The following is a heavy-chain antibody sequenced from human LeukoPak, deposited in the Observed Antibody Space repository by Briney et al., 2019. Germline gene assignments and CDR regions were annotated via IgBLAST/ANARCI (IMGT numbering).Heavy chain of an antibody. J-gene: IGHJ4*02. CDR1: GFTFSSYA. V-gene: IGHV3-23*01. CDR3: AKTVSGSYSYQGGDH. CDR2: ISGSGENT. D-gene: IGHD3-16*02. Sequence: GGSLRPSCAASGFTFSSYAMSWVRQAPGKGLEWVSAISGSGENTNYADSVKGRFTMSRDNSRNMLYLQMNSLRDEDTAKYYCAKTVSGSYSYQGGDHWGQGTLATVSS.